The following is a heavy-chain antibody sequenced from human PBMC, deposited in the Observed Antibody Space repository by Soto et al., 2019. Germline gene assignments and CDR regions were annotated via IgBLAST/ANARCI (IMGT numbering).Heavy chain of an antibody. V-gene: IGHV2-26*01. CDR3: AQTEDGRSSGTPAGWFDA. Sequence: QVTLKESGPVLVKPTETLTLTCTVSGFSLSNAGMGVSWIRQPPGKTLEWLAHIFSNDERRFSTSLKNRLTTSKEAFNNQVVLTMTNMDPVDTATYYCAQTEDGRSSGTPAGWFDAWGQGTLVTVSS. CDR1: GFSLSNAGMG. D-gene: IGHD6-19*01. CDR2: IFSNDER. J-gene: IGHJ5*02.